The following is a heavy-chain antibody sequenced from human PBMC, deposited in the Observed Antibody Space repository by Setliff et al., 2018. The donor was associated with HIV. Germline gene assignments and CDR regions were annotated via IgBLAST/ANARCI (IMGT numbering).Heavy chain of an antibody. D-gene: IGHD7-27*01. Sequence: PSETLSLTCTVSGASVSTYYWSWIRQPAGKGLEWIGRIYGSGTINYNPYLKSRVIMSVDTSKNVFSLKLTSLTAADTAVYYCARSLGITYFDLRGRGTLVTVSS. CDR3: ARSLGITYFDL. V-gene: IGHV4-4*07. CDR2: IYGSGTI. J-gene: IGHJ2*01. CDR1: GASVSTYY.